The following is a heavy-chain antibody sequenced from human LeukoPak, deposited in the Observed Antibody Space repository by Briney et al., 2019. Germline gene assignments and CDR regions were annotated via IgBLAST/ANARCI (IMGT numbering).Heavy chain of an antibody. D-gene: IGHD3-10*01. Sequence: PGGSLRLSCAASGFTFSSYAMHWVRQAPGKGLEWVAVISYDGSNKYYADSVKGRFTISRDNSKNTLYLQMNSLRAEDTAVYYCARDRRRVLWFGELLYDYWGQGTLVTVSS. J-gene: IGHJ4*02. V-gene: IGHV3-30-3*01. CDR1: GFTFSSYA. CDR3: ARDRRRVLWFGELLYDY. CDR2: ISYDGSNK.